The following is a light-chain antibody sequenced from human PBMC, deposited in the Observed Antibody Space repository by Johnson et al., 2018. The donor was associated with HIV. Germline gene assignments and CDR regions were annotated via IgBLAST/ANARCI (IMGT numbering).Light chain of an antibody. J-gene: IGLJ1*01. CDR3: GSWDSSLSAYV. CDR1: SSNIGNNY. CDR2: DNN. V-gene: IGLV1-51*01. Sequence: QSVLTQPPSVSAAPGQKVTISCSGSSSNIGNNYVSWYQQLPGTAPKLLIYDNNRRPSGIPDRFSGSKSGTSGTLRINGLQTGDEADYYCGSWDSSLSAYVFGTGTKVTVL.